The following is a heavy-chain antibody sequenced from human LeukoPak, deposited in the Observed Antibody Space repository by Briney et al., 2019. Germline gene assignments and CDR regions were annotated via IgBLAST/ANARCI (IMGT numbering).Heavy chain of an antibody. D-gene: IGHD7-27*01. J-gene: IGHJ2*01. CDR1: GFTVSSHD. V-gene: IGHV3-13*05. CDR3: ARELGIEGFWYFDL. Sequence: GGSLRLSCAASGFTVSSHDMHWVRQVTGKGLEWVSAISTAGNPHYAGSVKGRFTISRENAKNSLYLQMNSLRAGDTAVYYCARELGIEGFWYFDLWGRGTLVTVSS. CDR2: ISTAGNP.